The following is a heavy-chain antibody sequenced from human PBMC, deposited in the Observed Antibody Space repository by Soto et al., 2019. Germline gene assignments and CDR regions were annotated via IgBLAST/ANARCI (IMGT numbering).Heavy chain of an antibody. CDR1: GFTFSTYA. CDR3: AKTIFGGVN. J-gene: IGHJ4*02. Sequence: EVQLLESGGDLVQPGGSLRLSCAASGFTFSTYAMSWVRQAPGKGLEWVSAITGSGGSTYYADSVKGRFTISRDNSKNTLYLQMNSLRADDSDVYYCAKTIFGGVNWGQGTLVTVSS. CDR2: ITGSGGST. V-gene: IGHV3-23*01. D-gene: IGHD3-16*01.